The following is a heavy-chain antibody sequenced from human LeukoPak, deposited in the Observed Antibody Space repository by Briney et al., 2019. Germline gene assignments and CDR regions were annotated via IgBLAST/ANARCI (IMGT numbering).Heavy chain of an antibody. J-gene: IGHJ4*02. CDR1: GYALTELS. CDR2: FDSEDNEI. CDR3: AAGAQLPIDY. Sequence: GASVKVSCKVSGYALTELSILWVRQAPGKGHEWMGGFDSEDNEIIYAQKFQGRVTMTEDTPTDTAYMELSSLTSEDTAIYYCAAGAQLPIDYWGQGTLVTVSS. V-gene: IGHV1-24*01. D-gene: IGHD2-2*01.